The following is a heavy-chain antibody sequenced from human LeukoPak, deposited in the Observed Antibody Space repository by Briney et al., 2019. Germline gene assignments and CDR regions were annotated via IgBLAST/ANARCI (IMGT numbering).Heavy chain of an antibody. CDR2: INPNSGGT. CDR1: GYTFTSYY. Sequence: GASVKVSCKASGYTFTSYYMHWVRQAPGQGLEWMGWINPNSGGTNYAQKFQGRVTMTRDTSISTAYMELSRLRSDDTAVYYCARDLGAGGGYYEVNWFDPWGQGTLVTVSS. D-gene: IGHD3-22*01. J-gene: IGHJ5*02. CDR3: ARDLGAGGGYYEVNWFDP. V-gene: IGHV1-2*02.